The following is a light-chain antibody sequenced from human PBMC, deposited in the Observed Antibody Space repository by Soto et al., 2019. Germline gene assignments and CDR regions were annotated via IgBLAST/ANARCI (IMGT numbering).Light chain of an antibody. J-gene: IGKJ5*01. CDR1: QDITNY. CDR2: DSS. V-gene: IGKV1-33*01. CDR3: QQYDTLPLT. Sequence: DIQMTQSPSSLSASVGDRVTIICQASQDITNYLNWYQQKPGKAPNLLIHDSSNLETGVPSRFSGSGTWTYFSFTISSLQPEDIETYYCQQYDTLPLTFGQGKRLEIK.